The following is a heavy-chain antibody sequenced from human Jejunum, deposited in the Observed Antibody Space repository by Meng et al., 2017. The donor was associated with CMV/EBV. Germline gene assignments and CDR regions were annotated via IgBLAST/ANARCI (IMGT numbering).Heavy chain of an antibody. D-gene: IGHD1-26*01. CDR2: IYTSGST. V-gene: IGHV4-4*07. J-gene: IGHJ5*02. CDR1: AGSISGYY. CDR3: ARESGSYYWFDP. Sequence: QWQLQGPGPGLGKSSETLSLTCFLSAGSISGYYWSWIRQPAGKGLEWIGRIYTSGSTHYNPSLKSRLTMSVDLSNNQISLKLRSVTAADTAVYYCARESGSYYWFDPWGQGTLVTVSS.